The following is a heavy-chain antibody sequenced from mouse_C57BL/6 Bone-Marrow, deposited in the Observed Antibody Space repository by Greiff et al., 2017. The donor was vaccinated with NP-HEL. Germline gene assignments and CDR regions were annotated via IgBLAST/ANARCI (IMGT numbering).Heavy chain of an antibody. V-gene: IGHV1-69*01. CDR2: IDPSDSYT. J-gene: IGHJ3*01. CDR3: AREDAAWFAY. CDR1: GYTFTSYW. Sequence: QVHVKQPGAELVMPGASVKLSCKASGYTFTSYWMHWVQQRPGQGLEWLGEIDPSDSYTNYNQKFKGKSTSTVYKSSSTAYMQLSSLTSEDSAVYYCAREDAAWFAYWGQGTLVTVSA.